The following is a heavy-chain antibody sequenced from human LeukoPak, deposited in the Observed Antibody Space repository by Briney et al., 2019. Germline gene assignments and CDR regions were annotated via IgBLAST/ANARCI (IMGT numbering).Heavy chain of an antibody. CDR1: GGSISSYH. V-gene: IGHV4-4*07. Sequence: NPSETLSLTCTVSGGSISSYHWSWIRQPAGKGLEWIGRIYTSGSTNYNPSLKSRVTMSVDTSKNRFSLKLSSVTAADTAVYYCARCSTGTYYYYYYMDVWGKGTTVTVSS. CDR3: ARCSTGTYYYYYYMDV. CDR2: IYTSGST. J-gene: IGHJ6*03. D-gene: IGHD1-1*01.